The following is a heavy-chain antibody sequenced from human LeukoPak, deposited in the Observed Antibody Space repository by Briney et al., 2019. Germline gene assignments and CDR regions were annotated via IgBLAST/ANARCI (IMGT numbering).Heavy chain of an antibody. CDR2: YYYSGST. Sequence: SETLSLTCTVSSGSISSSSYHWGWIRQPPGKGLEWNGSYYYSGSTYYNPSLKSRVTISVDTSKNQFSLKLSSVTAADTAVYYCARDNSGLDYWGQGSLVTVSS. CDR1: SGSISSSSYH. CDR3: ARDNSGLDY. D-gene: IGHD5-12*01. V-gene: IGHV4-39*07. J-gene: IGHJ4*02.